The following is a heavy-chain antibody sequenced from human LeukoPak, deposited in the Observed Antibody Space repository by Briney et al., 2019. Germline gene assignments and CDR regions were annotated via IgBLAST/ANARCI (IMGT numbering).Heavy chain of an antibody. Sequence: ASVTVSCKASGYTFTGYYMHWVRQAPGQGLEWTGWINPNSGGTNYAQKFQGWVTMTRDTSISTAYMELSRLRSDDTAVYYCARGPPQYYDILTGYLDYWGQGTLVTVSS. J-gene: IGHJ4*02. D-gene: IGHD3-9*01. CDR3: ARGPPQYYDILTGYLDY. CDR2: INPNSGGT. V-gene: IGHV1-2*04. CDR1: GYTFTGYY.